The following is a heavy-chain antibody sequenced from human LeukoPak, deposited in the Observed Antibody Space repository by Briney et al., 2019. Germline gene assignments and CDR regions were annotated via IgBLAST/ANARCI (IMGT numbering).Heavy chain of an antibody. V-gene: IGHV3-30*03. J-gene: IGHJ4*02. CDR2: ISYDGSNK. CDR1: GFTFSSYG. D-gene: IGHD6-19*01. CDR3: AREAVAGPYFDY. Sequence: GRSLRLSCAASGFTFSSYGMHWVRQAPGKGLEWVAVISYDGSNKYYADSVKGRFTISRDNSKNTLYLQMNSLRAEDTAVYYCAREAVAGPYFDYWGQGTLVTVSS.